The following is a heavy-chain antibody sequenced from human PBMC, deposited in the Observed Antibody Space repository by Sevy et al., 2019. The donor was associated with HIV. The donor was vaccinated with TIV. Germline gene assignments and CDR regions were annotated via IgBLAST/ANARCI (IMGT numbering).Heavy chain of an antibody. J-gene: IGHJ6*02. CDR1: GFTFNTYW. V-gene: IGHV3-7*01. CDR2: IKQDGSEK. Sequence: GGSLRLSCAASGFTFNTYWMSWVRQAPGKGLEWVANIKQDGSEKYYLDSVKGRFTISRDNTKNSLYLQMNSLRAEDTAVYYCARDLLRTIIAARPYYYGMDVWGQGTTVTVSS. D-gene: IGHD6-6*01. CDR3: ARDLLRTIIAARPYYYGMDV.